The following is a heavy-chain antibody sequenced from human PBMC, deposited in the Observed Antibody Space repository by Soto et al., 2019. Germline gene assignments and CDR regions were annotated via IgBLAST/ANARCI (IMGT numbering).Heavy chain of an antibody. Sequence: GASVKVSCKASGYTFINYDIGWVRQATGQGLEWMGWMNPGSGKTGYANKFQGRVTMTRDASTSTAHLELSSLTSEDTAVYYCARMASSGTLNWFDPWGQGTLVTVSS. CDR2: MNPGSGKT. V-gene: IGHV1-8*02. CDR1: GYTFINYD. J-gene: IGHJ5*02. CDR3: ARMASSGTLNWFDP.